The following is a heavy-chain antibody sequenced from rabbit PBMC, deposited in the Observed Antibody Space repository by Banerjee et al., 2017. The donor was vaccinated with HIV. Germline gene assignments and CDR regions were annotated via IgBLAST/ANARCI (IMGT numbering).Heavy chain of an antibody. CDR1: GFSFTAGDW. D-gene: IGHD6-1*01. CDR2: IYSDSAEIT. CDR3: ARSNGYVAFAYSL. J-gene: IGHJ3*01. Sequence: QEQLEESGGGLVKPEGSLTLTCTASGFSFTAGDWICWVRQAPGKGLEWIGCIYSDSAEITHYANWAKGRFTLSKTSSTTVTLQMTSLTVADTATYFCARSNGYVAFAYSLWGPGTLVTVS. V-gene: IGHV1S45*01.